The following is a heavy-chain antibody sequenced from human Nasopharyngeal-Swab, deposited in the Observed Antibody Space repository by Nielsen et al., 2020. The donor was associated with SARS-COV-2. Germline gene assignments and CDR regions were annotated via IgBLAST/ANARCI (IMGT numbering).Heavy chain of an antibody. D-gene: IGHD6-19*01. CDR3: ATRQRPSYSSGWYQQITDY. J-gene: IGHJ4*02. Sequence: WIRQPPGKGLEWIGEINHNGSTNYNPSLKSRVTMSVDTSKNQFSLKLSSVTAADTAVYYCATRQRPSYSSGWYQQITDYWGQGTLVTVSS. CDR2: INHNGST. V-gene: IGHV4-34*01.